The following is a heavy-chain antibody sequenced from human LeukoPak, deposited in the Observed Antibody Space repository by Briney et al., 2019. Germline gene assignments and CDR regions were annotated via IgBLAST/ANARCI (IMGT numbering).Heavy chain of an antibody. CDR2: IIPIFGIA. D-gene: IGHD5-24*01. V-gene: IGHV1-69*04. CDR1: GGTFSSYA. J-gene: IGHJ4*02. CDR3: ARDTEMATIKLFDY. Sequence: SLKGSCKASGGTFSSYAISWVRQAPGQGLEWMGRIIPIFGIANYAQKFQGRVTITADKSTSTAYMELSSLRSEYTAVYNCARDTEMATIKLFDYWGQGTLVTVSS.